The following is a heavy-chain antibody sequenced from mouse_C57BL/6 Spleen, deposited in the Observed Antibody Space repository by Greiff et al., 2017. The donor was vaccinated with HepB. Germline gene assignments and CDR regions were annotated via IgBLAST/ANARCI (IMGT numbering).Heavy chain of an antibody. CDR1: GFTFSDYG. D-gene: IGHD1-1*01. J-gene: IGHJ2*01. Sequence: DVHLVESGGGLVKPGGSLKLSCAASGFTFSDYGMHWVRQAPEKGLEWVAYISSGSSTIYYADTVKGRFTISRDNAKNTLFLQMTSLRSEDTAMYYCARNYGSSLYFDYWGQGTTLTVSS. V-gene: IGHV5-17*01. CDR3: ARNYGSSLYFDY. CDR2: ISSGSSTI.